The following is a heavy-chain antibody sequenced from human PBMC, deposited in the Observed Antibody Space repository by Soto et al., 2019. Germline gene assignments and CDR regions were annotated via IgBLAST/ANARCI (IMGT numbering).Heavy chain of an antibody. CDR2: INTGNANT. CDR3: ARLLSSGELSLDN. V-gene: IGHV1-3*04. Sequence: ASVKVSCKASGYTFTTYAIHWVRQAPGQRLEWMGWINTGNANTKYSQNFHDRVTITRDTSATTAYMELSSLRSEDTAVYYCARLLSSGELSLDNWGQGTLVTVSS. D-gene: IGHD3-10*01. J-gene: IGHJ4*02. CDR1: GYTFTTYA.